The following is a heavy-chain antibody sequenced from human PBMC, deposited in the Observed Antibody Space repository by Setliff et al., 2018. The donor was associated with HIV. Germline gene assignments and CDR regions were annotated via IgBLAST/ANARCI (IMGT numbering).Heavy chain of an antibody. CDR2: MNPDSRNT. J-gene: IGHJ6*03. CDR1: GYTFTNYD. CDR3: ATARRDYYDRGRRSHYYIDV. Sequence: ASVKVSCKASGYTFTNYDINWVRQAAGQGLEWMGWMNPDSRNTGYAQRFEGSVTMTWDTSISTAYMELNNVKFEDTAVYYCATARRDYYDRGRRSHYYIDVWGKGTTVTVSS. V-gene: IGHV1-8*02. D-gene: IGHD3-22*01.